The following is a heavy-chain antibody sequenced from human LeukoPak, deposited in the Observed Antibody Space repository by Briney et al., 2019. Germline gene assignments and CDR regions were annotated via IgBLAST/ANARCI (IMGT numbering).Heavy chain of an antibody. CDR1: GGSISCGDYY. CDR3: ARHQWLVPIDY. CDR2: IFYSGNT. J-gene: IGHJ4*02. V-gene: IGHV4-30-4*01. Sequence: SQTLSLTCTVSGGSISCGDYYWSWIRQPPGKGLKWIGYIFYSGNTYYNPSLKSRVPISVDTSKDRFSLKLSSVTAADTAVYYCARHQWLVPIDYWGQGTLVTVSS. D-gene: IGHD6-19*01.